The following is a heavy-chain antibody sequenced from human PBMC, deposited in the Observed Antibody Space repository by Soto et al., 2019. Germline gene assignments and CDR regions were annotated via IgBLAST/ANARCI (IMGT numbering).Heavy chain of an antibody. D-gene: IGHD1-26*01. V-gene: IGHV3-30-3*01. J-gene: IGHJ5*02. CDR2: ISYDGSNK. Sequence: GGSLRLSCAASGFTFSSYAMHWVRQAPGKGLEWVAVISYDGSNKYYADSVKGRFTISRDNSKNTLYLQMNSLRAEDTAVYYCARGQSDGELLYPWGQGTLVTVSS. CDR3: ARGQSDGELLYP. CDR1: GFTFSSYA.